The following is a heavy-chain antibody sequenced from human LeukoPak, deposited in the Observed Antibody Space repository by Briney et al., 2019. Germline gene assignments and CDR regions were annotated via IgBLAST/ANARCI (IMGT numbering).Heavy chain of an antibody. CDR2: IYHSGST. CDR3: AREAGPIYFYYMDV. Sequence: PSETLSLTCTVSGYSISSGYNWGWIRQPPGKGLEWIGNIYHSGSTYYNPSLKRRVTISVDTSKNQFSLKLSSVTAADTAVYYCAREAGPIYFYYMDVWGKGTTVTVSS. V-gene: IGHV4-38-2*02. J-gene: IGHJ6*03. CDR1: GYSISSGYN.